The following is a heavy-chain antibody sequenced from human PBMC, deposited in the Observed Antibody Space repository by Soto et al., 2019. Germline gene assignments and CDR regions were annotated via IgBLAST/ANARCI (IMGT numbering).Heavy chain of an antibody. J-gene: IGHJ4*02. V-gene: IGHV3-49*03. D-gene: IGHD5-18*01. CDR3: TRGYVDTAMDPSYDY. Sequence: GGSLRLSCTASGFTFGDYAMSWFRQAPGKGLEWVGFIRSKACGGTTEYAASVKGRFTISRDDSKSIAYLQMNSLKTEDTAVYYCTRGYVDTAMDPSYDYWGQGTLVTVSS. CDR2: IRSKACGGTT. CDR1: GFTFGDYA.